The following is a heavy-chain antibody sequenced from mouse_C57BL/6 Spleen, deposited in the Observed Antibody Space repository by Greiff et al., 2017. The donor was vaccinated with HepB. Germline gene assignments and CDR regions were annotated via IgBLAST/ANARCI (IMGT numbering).Heavy chain of an antibody. CDR1: GYTFTDYY. J-gene: IGHJ2*01. CDR3: ARRTRLDYFDY. CDR2: INPNNGGT. Sequence: EVQLQQSGPELVKPGASVKISCKASGYTFTDYYMNWVKQSHGKSLEWIGDINPNNGGTSYNQKFKGKATLTVDKSSSTAYMELRSLTSEDSAVYYCARRTRLDYFDYWGQGTTLTVSS. V-gene: IGHV1-26*01.